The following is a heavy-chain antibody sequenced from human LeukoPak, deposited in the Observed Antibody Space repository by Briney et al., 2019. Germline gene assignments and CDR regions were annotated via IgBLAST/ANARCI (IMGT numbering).Heavy chain of an antibody. CDR1: GYSFTSYW. D-gene: IGHD1-26*01. V-gene: IGHV5-51*01. Sequence: GESLKISCKGSGYSFTSYWIGWVRQMPGKGLEWMGIIYPGDSDTRYSPSFQGQVTISADKSISTAYLQWSSLKASDTAMYYCARPLEGATGLDAFDIWGQGTMVTVSS. CDR3: ARPLEGATGLDAFDI. J-gene: IGHJ3*02. CDR2: IYPGDSDT.